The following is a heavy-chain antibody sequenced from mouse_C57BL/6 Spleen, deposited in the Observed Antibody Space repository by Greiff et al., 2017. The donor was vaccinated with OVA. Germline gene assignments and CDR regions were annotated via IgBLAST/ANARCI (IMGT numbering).Heavy chain of an antibody. Sequence: EVNVVESGGGLVKPGGSLKLSCAASGFTFSSYAMSWVRQTPEKRLEWVATISDGGSYTYYPANVKGRFTISRDNAKNNLYLQMSQLKSEDTAMYYCARDYYGSSYRYFDYWGQGTTLTVSS. D-gene: IGHD1-1*01. V-gene: IGHV5-4*01. J-gene: IGHJ2*01. CDR1: GFTFSSYA. CDR2: ISDGGSYT. CDR3: ARDYYGSSYRYFDY.